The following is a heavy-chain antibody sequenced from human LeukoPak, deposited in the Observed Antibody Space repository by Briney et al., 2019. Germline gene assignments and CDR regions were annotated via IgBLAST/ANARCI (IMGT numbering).Heavy chain of an antibody. V-gene: IGHV4-39*07. CDR1: GGSISSSSYY. D-gene: IGHD3-10*01. Sequence: SETLSLTCTVSGGSISSSSYYWGWIRQPPGKGLEWIGSIYYSGSTYYNPSLKSRVTISVDTSKNQFSLKLSSMTAADTAVYYCARSALWFGDPYYMDVWGKGTTVTVSS. CDR2: IYYSGST. CDR3: ARSALWFGDPYYMDV. J-gene: IGHJ6*03.